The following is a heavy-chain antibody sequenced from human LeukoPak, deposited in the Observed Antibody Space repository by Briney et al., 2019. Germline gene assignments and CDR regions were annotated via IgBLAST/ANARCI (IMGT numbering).Heavy chain of an antibody. D-gene: IGHD2-15*01. V-gene: IGHV3-30-3*01. Sequence: PGGSLRLSCAASGFTFSSYAMHWVRQAPGKGLEWVAVISYDGSNKYYADSVKGRFTISRDNSKNTLYLQMNSLRAEDTAVYYCARVRMGSEGFKGFDPWGQGTLVTVSS. J-gene: IGHJ5*02. CDR2: ISYDGSNK. CDR3: ARVRMGSEGFKGFDP. CDR1: GFTFSSYA.